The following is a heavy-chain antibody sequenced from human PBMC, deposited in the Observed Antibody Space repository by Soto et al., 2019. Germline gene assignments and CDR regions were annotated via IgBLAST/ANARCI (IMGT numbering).Heavy chain of an antibody. Sequence: GGSLRLSCAASGFTFSNAWMSWVRQAPGKGLEWVGRIKSKTDGGTTDYAAPVKGRFTISRDDSKNTLYLQMNSLKTEDTAVYYCTTDNLSSGTEYYYYYYYMDVWGKGTTVTVSS. J-gene: IGHJ6*03. CDR2: IKSKTDGGTT. CDR3: TTDNLSSGTEYYYYYYYMDV. D-gene: IGHD6-25*01. CDR1: GFTFSNAW. V-gene: IGHV3-15*01.